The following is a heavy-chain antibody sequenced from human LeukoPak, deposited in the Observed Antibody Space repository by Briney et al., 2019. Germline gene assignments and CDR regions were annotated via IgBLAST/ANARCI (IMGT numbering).Heavy chain of an antibody. V-gene: IGHV1-69*04. CDR3: ARGRYDSSGYYYGRTFYFDY. CDR1: GGTFSSYA. D-gene: IGHD3-22*01. Sequence: AASVKVSCKASGGTFSSYAISWVRQAPGQGLEWMGRIIPILGIANYAQKFQGRVTITADKSTSTAYMELSSLRSEDTAVYYCARGRYDSSGYYYGRTFYFDYWGQGTPVTVSS. CDR2: IIPILGIA. J-gene: IGHJ4*02.